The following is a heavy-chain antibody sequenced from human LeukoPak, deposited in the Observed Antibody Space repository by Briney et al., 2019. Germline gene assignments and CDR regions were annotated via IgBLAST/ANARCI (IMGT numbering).Heavy chain of an antibody. CDR2: INSDGINT. D-gene: IGHD3-16*01. V-gene: IGHV3-74*01. J-gene: IGHJ4*02. CDR3: ARDLGSYGGIDF. CDR1: GFTFSNYW. Sequence: GGSLRLSCAASGFTFSNYWMHCVRQAPGEGLVWVSRINSDGINTSYADSVKGRFTISRDNAKNTLFLQMNSLRVEDTAVYYCARDLGSYGGIDFRGQGTLVTVSS.